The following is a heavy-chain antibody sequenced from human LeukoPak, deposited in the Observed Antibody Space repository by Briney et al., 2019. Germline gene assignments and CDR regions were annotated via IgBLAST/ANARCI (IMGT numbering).Heavy chain of an antibody. CDR2: IRDGGGST. CDR3: AKDLRGYSGYGYFDY. J-gene: IGHJ4*02. Sequence: PGGSLRLSCAASGFTFSDCYMTWIRQAPGKGLEWVSGIRDGGGSTYYADSVKGRFTISRDNSKNTLYLQMNSLRAEDTAIYYCAKDLRGYSGYGYFDYWGQGTLVTVSS. V-gene: IGHV3-23*01. D-gene: IGHD5-12*01. CDR1: GFTFSDCY.